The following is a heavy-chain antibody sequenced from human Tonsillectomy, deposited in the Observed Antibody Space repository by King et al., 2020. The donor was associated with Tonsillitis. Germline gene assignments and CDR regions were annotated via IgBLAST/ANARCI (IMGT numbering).Heavy chain of an antibody. CDR3: AKDRGSGWYYYYGIDV. D-gene: IGHD6-19*01. J-gene: IGHJ6*02. CDR1: GFTFSSYA. V-gene: IGHV3-23*04. Sequence: VQLVESGGGLVQPGGSLRLSCAASGFTFSSYAMSWVRQAPGKGLEWVSAISGSGGSTYYADSVKGRFTISRDNSKNTLYLQMNSLRAEDTAVYYCAKDRGSGWYYYYGIDVWGQGTTVTVSS. CDR2: ISGSGGST.